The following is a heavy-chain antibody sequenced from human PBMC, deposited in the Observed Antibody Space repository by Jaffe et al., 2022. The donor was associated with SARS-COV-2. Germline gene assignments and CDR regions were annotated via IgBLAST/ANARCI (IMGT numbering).Heavy chain of an antibody. V-gene: IGHV3-74*01. Sequence: EVQLVESGGGLVQPGGSLRLSCAASGFTFSSSWMHWVRQAPGEGLVWVSRISPDGGATKYAESVKGRFTTSRDNGKSTLYLQMNSLRAEDTAVYYCGKGRTGDGYNPDFWGRGTLVTVSS. CDR3: GKGRTGDGYNPDF. CDR2: ISPDGGAT. CDR1: GFTFSSSW. D-gene: IGHD5-12*01. J-gene: IGHJ4*02.